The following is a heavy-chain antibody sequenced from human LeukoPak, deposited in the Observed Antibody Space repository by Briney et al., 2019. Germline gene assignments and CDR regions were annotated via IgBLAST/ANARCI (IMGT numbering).Heavy chain of an antibody. Sequence: GRSLRLSCAASGFTFTNHGFHWVRQAPGKGLEWVALIWFDGSKTVYVDSVKGRFTISRDNAKNSLYLQLNSLRAEDTAVYYCARDAGKSYDFWSGYWDWFDPWGQGTLVTVSS. J-gene: IGHJ5*02. CDR1: GFTFTNHG. V-gene: IGHV3-33*01. CDR2: IWFDGSKT. CDR3: ARDAGKSYDFWSGYWDWFDP. D-gene: IGHD3-3*01.